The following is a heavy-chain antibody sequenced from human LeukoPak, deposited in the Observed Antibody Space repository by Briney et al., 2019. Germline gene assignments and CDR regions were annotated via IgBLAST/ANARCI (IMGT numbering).Heavy chain of an antibody. V-gene: IGHV4-30-2*01. CDR1: GGSISSGGYY. CDR2: IYHSGST. D-gene: IGHD2-15*01. J-gene: IGHJ4*02. CDR3: ARDASLYCSGGSCYDF. Sequence: SETLSLTCTVSGGSISSGGYYWSWIRQPPGRGLEWIGYIYHSGSTYYNPSLKSRVTISVDRSKNQFSLKLSSVTAADAAVYYCARDASLYCSGGSCYDFWGQGTLVTVSS.